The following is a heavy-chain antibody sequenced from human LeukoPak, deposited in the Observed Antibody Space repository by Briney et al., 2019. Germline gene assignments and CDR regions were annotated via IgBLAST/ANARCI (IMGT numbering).Heavy chain of an antibody. CDR1: GFTFSSHG. V-gene: IGHV3-23*01. D-gene: IGHD6-25*01. J-gene: IGHJ4*02. Sequence: GGTLRLSCAASGFTFSSHGMSWVRQAPGKGLEWVSAISGSGGSSFYADSVKGRFTISRDNSKNTLYLQMNSLRAEDTAVYYCARDLRRLPYYFDYWGQGTLVTVSS. CDR3: ARDLRRLPYYFDY. CDR2: ISGSGGSS.